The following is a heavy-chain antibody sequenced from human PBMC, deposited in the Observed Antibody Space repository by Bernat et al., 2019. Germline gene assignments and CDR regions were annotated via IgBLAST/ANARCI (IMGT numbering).Heavy chain of an antibody. J-gene: IGHJ4*02. D-gene: IGHD3-3*01. CDR3: ARHRLFGVVTDY. Sequence: QVQLQQWGAGLLKPSETLSLTCAVYGGSFSGYYWSWIRQPPGKGLEWIGEINHSGSTNYNPSLKSRVTISVDTSKNQFSLKLSSVTAADTAVYYCARHRLFGVVTDYWGQGTLVTVSS. CDR2: INHSGST. V-gene: IGHV4-34*01. CDR1: GGSFSGYY.